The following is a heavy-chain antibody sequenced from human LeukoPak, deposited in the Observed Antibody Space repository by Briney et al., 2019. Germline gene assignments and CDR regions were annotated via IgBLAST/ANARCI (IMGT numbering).Heavy chain of an antibody. CDR3: AKEQDNRLLLSHFDY. J-gene: IGHJ4*02. CDR1: GFTFSSYW. D-gene: IGHD2-2*01. Sequence: WGTLRLSCAASGFTFSSYWMSWVRQAPGKGLEWVANIKQDGSEKYYVDSVKGRFTISRDNAKNSLYLQMNSLRAEDTAVYYCAKEQDNRLLLSHFDYWGQGILVTVSS. CDR2: IKQDGSEK. V-gene: IGHV3-7*01.